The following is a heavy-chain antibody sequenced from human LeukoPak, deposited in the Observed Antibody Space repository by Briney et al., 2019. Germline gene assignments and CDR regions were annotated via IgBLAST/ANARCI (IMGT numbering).Heavy chain of an antibody. CDR3: ARGWRTDSVDPAAGFDY. J-gene: IGHJ4*02. CDR2: INHSGST. CDR1: GGSFSDFY. V-gene: IGHV4-34*01. D-gene: IGHD6-13*01. Sequence: SETLSLTCAVYGGSFSDFYWSWIRQPPGKGPEWIGEINHSGSTNYNPSLKSRVTISVDTSKNQFSLKLSSVTAADTAVYYCARGWRTDSVDPAAGFDYWGQGTLVTVSS.